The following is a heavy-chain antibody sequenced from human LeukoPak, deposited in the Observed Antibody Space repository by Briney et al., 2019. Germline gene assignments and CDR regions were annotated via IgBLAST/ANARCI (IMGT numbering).Heavy chain of an antibody. V-gene: IGHV1-46*01. CDR2: INPSSGSR. CDR3: ARSDRWSFSDD. Sequence: ASVTVSCKASGDTFTKYYMQWVRQAPGQGVEWMGIINPSSGSRSDAQKFQGRVTLTRYTSTSTVYMELSSLRSEDTAVYYCARSDRWSFSDDWGQGTLVTVSS. J-gene: IGHJ4*02. D-gene: IGHD3-10*01. CDR1: GDTFTKYY.